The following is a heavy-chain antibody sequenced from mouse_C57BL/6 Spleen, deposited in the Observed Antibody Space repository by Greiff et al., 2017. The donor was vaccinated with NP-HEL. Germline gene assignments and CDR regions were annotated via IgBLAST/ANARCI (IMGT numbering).Heavy chain of an antibody. CDR2: IWSGGST. CDR1: GFSLTSYG. V-gene: IGHV2-2*01. J-gene: IGHJ1*03. Sequence: VQLQQSGPGLVQPSQSLSITCTVSGFSLTSYGVHWVRQSPGKGLEWLGVIWSGGSTDYNAAFISRLSISKDNSKSQVFFKMNSLQADDTAIYYCARNRSPYEGYFDVWGTGTTVTVSS. D-gene: IGHD1-1*01. CDR3: ARNRSPYEGYFDV.